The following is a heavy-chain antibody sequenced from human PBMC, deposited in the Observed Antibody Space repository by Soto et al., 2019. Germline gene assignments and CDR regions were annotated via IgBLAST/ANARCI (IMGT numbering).Heavy chain of an antibody. CDR1: GGTFSSYA. CDR3: AGPPHYYDSSGYSGAPDAFDI. CDR2: IIPIFGTA. J-gene: IGHJ3*02. V-gene: IGHV1-69*13. D-gene: IGHD3-22*01. Sequence: SVKVSCKASGGTFSSYAISWVRQAPGQGLEWMGGIIPIFGTANYAQKFQGRVTITADESTSTAYMELSSLRSEDTAVYYCAGPPHYYDSSGYSGAPDAFDIWGQGTMVTVSS.